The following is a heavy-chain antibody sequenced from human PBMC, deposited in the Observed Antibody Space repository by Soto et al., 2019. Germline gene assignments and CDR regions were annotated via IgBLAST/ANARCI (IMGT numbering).Heavy chain of an antibody. V-gene: IGHV1-69*13. CDR2: IIPIFGTA. D-gene: IGHD5-18*01. CDR3: ASLLPPGYSYGFDWFDP. Sequence: SVKVSCKASGGTFSSYAISWVRQAPGQGLEWMGGIIPIFGTANYAQKFQGRVTITADESTSTAYMELSSLRSEDTAVYYCASLLPPGYSYGFDWFDPWGQGTLVTVSS. J-gene: IGHJ5*02. CDR1: GGTFSSYA.